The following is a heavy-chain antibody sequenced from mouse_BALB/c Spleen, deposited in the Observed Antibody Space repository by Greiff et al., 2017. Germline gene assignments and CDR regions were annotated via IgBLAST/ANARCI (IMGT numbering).Heavy chain of an antibody. CDR3: VRGGVLYWYFDV. D-gene: IGHD2-14*01. CDR2: IRSKSNNYAT. Sequence: EVQLVETGGGLVQPKGSLKLSCAASGFTFNTNAMNWVRQAPGKGLEWVARIRSKSNNYATYYADSVKDRFTISRDDSQSMLYLQMNNLKTEDTAMYYCVRGGVLYWYFDVWGAGTTVTVSS. V-gene: IGHV10S3*01. J-gene: IGHJ1*01. CDR1: GFTFNTNA.